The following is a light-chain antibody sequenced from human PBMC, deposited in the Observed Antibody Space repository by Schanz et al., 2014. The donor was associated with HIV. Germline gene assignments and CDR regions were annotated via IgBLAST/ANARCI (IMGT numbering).Light chain of an antibody. CDR3: QQYAVSSWT. CDR2: STS. J-gene: IGKJ1*01. CDR1: QSIGNS. V-gene: IGKV1-5*03. Sequence: DIQMTQSPSTLSASVGDRVTITCRASQSIGNSLAWFQLKPGRAPKLLIYSTSHLQTGVPSTFSGTGSGTEFTLTITSLQPDDFATYYCQQYAVSSWTFGLGTRVESK.